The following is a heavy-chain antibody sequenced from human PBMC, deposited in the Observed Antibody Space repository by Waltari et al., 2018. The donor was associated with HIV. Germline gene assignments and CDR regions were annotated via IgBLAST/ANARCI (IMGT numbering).Heavy chain of an antibody. V-gene: IGHV4-39*01. Sequence: QLPLQESGPGLVKPSETLSLTCSVSGGSISSRSSYWGWIRPPPGTGLAWIGSIYYSGSTYYNPSLKSRVTISVDTSKNQFSLKLRSVNAADTALYYCARHPGGGPYDSSGGDYFDYWGQGTLVTVSS. J-gene: IGHJ4*02. CDR1: GGSISSRSSY. CDR3: ARHPGGGPYDSSGGDYFDY. D-gene: IGHD3-22*01. CDR2: IYYSGST.